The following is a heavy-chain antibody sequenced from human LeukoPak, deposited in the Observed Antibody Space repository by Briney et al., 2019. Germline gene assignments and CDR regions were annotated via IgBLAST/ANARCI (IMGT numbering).Heavy chain of an antibody. V-gene: IGHV3-11*04. J-gene: IGHJ3*02. CDR3: ARDWHSSGWYLSRDAFDI. Sequence: GGSLTLSCAASGFTFSDYYMSWIRQAPGKGLEWVSYISSSGSTIYYADSVKGRFTSFRDNAKNSLYLQMNNLRAEDTAVYYCARDWHSSGWYLSRDAFDIWGQGTMVTVSS. CDR2: ISSSGSTI. D-gene: IGHD6-19*01. CDR1: GFTFSDYY.